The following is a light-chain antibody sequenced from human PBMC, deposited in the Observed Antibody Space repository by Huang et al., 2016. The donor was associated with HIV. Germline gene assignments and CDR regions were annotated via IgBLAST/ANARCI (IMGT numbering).Light chain of an antibody. CDR3: QQYDSLVT. Sequence: DIQMTQSPSSLSASVGDRVTMTCQASQDINNYLNWYQQKPGKAPKLLIYDASSMETGVPSRFSGSGSGTYFTFTISSLQPEDIGTYYCQQYDSLVTFGGGTRVEIK. CDR2: DAS. CDR1: QDINNY. V-gene: IGKV1-33*01. J-gene: IGKJ4*01.